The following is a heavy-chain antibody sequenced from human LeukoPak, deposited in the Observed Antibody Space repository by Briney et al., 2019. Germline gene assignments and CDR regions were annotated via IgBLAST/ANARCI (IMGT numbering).Heavy chain of an antibody. CDR1: GFTFSSYA. J-gene: IGHJ6*02. CDR2: ISSSSSSI. Sequence: GGSLRLSCAASGFTFSSYAMSWVRQAPGKGLEWVSYISSSSSSIYYADSVKGRFTISRDNAKNSLYLQMNSLRAEDSAVYYCARRGELLWFGGFYYGMDVWGQGTTVTVSS. CDR3: ARRGELLWFGGFYYGMDV. V-gene: IGHV3-48*04. D-gene: IGHD3-10*01.